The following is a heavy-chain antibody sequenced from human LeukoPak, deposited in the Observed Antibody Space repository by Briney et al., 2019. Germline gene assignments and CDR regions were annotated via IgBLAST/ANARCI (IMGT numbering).Heavy chain of an antibody. CDR3: ARQEVDTAMATFDY. D-gene: IGHD5-18*01. Sequence: PSETLSLTCTVSGGSISSSSYYWGWIRQPPGKGLEWIGSIYYSRSTYYNPSLKSRVTIPVDTSKNQFSLKLSSVTAADTAVYYCARQEVDTAMATFDYWGQGTLVTVSS. CDR1: GGSISSSSYY. J-gene: IGHJ4*02. V-gene: IGHV4-39*01. CDR2: IYYSRST.